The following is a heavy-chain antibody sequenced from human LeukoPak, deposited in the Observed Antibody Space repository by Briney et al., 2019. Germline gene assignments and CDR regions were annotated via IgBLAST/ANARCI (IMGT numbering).Heavy chain of an antibody. CDR1: GFTFSSYS. CDR3: ARGGTYDI. Sequence: PGGSLRLSCAASGFTFSSYSMNWVRQAPGKGLEWVANIKQDGSQKNYVDSVKGRFTISRDNAKKSLYLQMNSLRGEDTAVYFCARGGTYDIWGQGTRVTVSS. J-gene: IGHJ3*02. CDR2: IKQDGSQK. V-gene: IGHV3-7*01.